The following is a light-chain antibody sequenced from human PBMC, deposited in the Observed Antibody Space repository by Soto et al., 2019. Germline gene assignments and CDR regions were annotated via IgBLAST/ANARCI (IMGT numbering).Light chain of an antibody. V-gene: IGLV2-14*01. CDR1: SSDVGGYNY. CDR3: SSYTSSSTYV. Sequence: QSALTQPASVSGSPGQSITISCTGTSSDVGGYNYVSWYQQDPGKAPKLVIYEVSNRPSGVSNRFSGSKSGNTASLTISGLQAEDEADYYCSSYTSSSTYVFGTGTKLTVL. J-gene: IGLJ1*01. CDR2: EVS.